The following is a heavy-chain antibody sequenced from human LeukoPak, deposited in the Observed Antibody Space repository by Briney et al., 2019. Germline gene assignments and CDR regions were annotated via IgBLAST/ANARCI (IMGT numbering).Heavy chain of an antibody. CDR2: IYYSGST. J-gene: IGHJ5*02. CDR1: GGSIGSGDYY. CDR3: ASGPYPEGWFDP. D-gene: IGHD2-2*02. V-gene: IGHV4-30-4*01. Sequence: PSETLSLTCTVSGGSIGSGDYYWSWIRQPPGKGLEWIEYIYYSGSTYYNPSLKSRVTISVDTSKNQFSLKLSSVTAADTAVYYCASGPYPEGWFDPWGQGTLVTVSS.